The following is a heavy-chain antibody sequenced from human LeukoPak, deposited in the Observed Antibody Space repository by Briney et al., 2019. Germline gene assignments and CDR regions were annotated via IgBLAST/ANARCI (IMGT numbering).Heavy chain of an antibody. CDR1: GYTFTDYY. Sequence: ASVKVSCKASGYTFTDYYMHWVRQAPGQGLERMGWINPNSGGTNYARQFQGRVTMTRDTSISTAYMELSRLRSDDTAVYHCARGLTTVTFDCWGQGTLVTVTS. CDR2: INPNSGGT. J-gene: IGHJ4*02. CDR3: ARGLTTVTFDC. V-gene: IGHV1-2*02. D-gene: IGHD4-17*01.